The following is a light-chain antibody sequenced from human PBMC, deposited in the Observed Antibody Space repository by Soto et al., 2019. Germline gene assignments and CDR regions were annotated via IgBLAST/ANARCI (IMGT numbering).Light chain of an antibody. CDR3: QVWDISSGHVV. CDR1: NIGSKS. CDR2: YDS. J-gene: IGLJ3*02. Sequence: LTQPPSVSVAPGKTASVACGGSNIGSKSVHWYQKKSGPAPVLVMYYDSDRPSGIPERFSGSNSGNTATLTISRVEAGDDVDYYCQVWDISSGHVVFGGGTKVTVL. V-gene: IGLV3-21*01.